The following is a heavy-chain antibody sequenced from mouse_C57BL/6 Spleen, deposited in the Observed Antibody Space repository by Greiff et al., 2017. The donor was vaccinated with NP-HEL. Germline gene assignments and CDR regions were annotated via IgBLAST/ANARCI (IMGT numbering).Heavy chain of an antibody. J-gene: IGHJ2*01. CDR1: GYTFTDYN. CDR2: INPNNGGT. D-gene: IGHD1-1*01. V-gene: IGHV1-18*01. Sequence: EVKLQESGPELVKPGASVKIPCKASGYTFTDYNMDWVKQSHGKSLEWIGDINPNNGGTIYNQKFKGKATLTVDKSSSTAYMELRSLTSEDTAVYYCAISYYYGSSYDYWGQGTTLTVSS. CDR3: AISYYYGSSYDY.